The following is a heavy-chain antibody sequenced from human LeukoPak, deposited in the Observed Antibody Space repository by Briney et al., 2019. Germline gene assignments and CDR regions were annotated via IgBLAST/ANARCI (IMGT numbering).Heavy chain of an antibody. CDR1: GFTFSSYW. D-gene: IGHD1-7*01. Sequence: GSLSLSCVASGFTFSSYWMSWVRPTPGKGLEWVANIKQDGSEKYYVDSVKGRFTVSRDNAKNSLFLQMNSLRAEGTAVYYCAGLRTGTTDYWGQGTLVTVSS. CDR2: IKQDGSEK. V-gene: IGHV3-7*01. J-gene: IGHJ4*02. CDR3: AGLRTGTTDY.